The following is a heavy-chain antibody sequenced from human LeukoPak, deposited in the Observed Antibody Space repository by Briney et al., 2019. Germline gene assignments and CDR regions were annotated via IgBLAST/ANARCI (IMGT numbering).Heavy chain of an antibody. CDR1: GFPFNSYE. J-gene: IGHJ5*02. D-gene: IGHD2-15*01. Sequence: PGGSLSLSCAASGFPFNSYEMNWVRQAPGKGLEWVAYISSRGGTIYYADSVKGRFTISRDNAKNSLYLQMNSLRAEDTAVYYCARDPDCSGGSCYSNWFDPWGQGTLVTVSS. CDR2: ISSRGGTI. CDR3: ARDPDCSGGSCYSNWFDP. V-gene: IGHV3-48*03.